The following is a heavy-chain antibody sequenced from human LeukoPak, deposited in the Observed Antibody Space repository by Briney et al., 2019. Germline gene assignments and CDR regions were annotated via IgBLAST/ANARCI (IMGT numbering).Heavy chain of an antibody. CDR2: ISSSSSYI. Sequence: GGSLRLSCAASGFTFSSYSMNWVRQAPGKGLEWVSSISSSSSYIYYADSVKGRFTISRDNAKNSLYLQMNSLKTEDTAVYYCTTARDYYDSSGYYYWGQGTLVTVSS. V-gene: IGHV3-21*03. J-gene: IGHJ4*02. CDR3: TTARDYYDSSGYYY. D-gene: IGHD3-22*01. CDR1: GFTFSSYS.